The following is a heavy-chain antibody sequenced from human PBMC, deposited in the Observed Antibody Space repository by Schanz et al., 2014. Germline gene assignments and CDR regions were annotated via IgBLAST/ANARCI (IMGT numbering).Heavy chain of an antibody. Sequence: EVQVVESGGGLVQPGGSLRLSCAASGITFSSHSFNWVRQAPGKGLEWISYITYNGGTIYYADSVKGRFTISRDNSKNTLYLQMNSLRAEDTAVYYCAKGRFGELSAFDIWGQGTMVTVSS. D-gene: IGHD3-10*01. J-gene: IGHJ3*02. CDR2: ITYNGGTI. CDR1: GITFSSHS. V-gene: IGHV3-48*01. CDR3: AKGRFGELSAFDI.